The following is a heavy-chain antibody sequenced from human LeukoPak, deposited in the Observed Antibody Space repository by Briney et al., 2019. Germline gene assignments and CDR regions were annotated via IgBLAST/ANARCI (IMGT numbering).Heavy chain of an antibody. J-gene: IGHJ6*02. CDR1: GFTFDDYA. V-gene: IGHV3-9*01. CDR2: ISWNSGSI. CDR3: AKLPERRYTYDYYVMDV. Sequence: PGRSLRLSCAASGFTFDDYAMHWVRQAPGKGLEWVSGISWNSGSIGYADSVKGRFTISRDNAKNSLYLQMNSLRAEDTALYYCAKLPERRYTYDYYVMDVWGQGTTVTVSS. D-gene: IGHD1-1*01.